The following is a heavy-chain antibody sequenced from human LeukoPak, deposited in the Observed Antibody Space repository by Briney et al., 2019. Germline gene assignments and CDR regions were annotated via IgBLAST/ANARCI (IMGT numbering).Heavy chain of an antibody. Sequence: SQTLSLTCTVSGGSISSGGFYWSWIRQSPGKGLEWIGYIYYSGSTYYNPSLKSRVTISVDTSKHQLSLKLSSVTAADTAVYYCARASGYYDSSGYYSGYYFEYWGQGTLVTVSS. J-gene: IGHJ4*02. CDR2: IYYSGST. V-gene: IGHV4-30-4*01. CDR1: GGSISSGGFY. CDR3: ARASGYYDSSGYYSGYYFEY. D-gene: IGHD3-22*01.